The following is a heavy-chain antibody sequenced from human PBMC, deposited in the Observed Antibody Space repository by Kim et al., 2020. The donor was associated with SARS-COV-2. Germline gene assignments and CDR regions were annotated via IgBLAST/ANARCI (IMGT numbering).Heavy chain of an antibody. V-gene: IGHV3-30*18. CDR3: AKGPGYKQLLGYFDY. D-gene: IGHD2-2*01. CDR1: GFTFSSYG. J-gene: IGHJ4*02. Sequence: GGSLRLSCAASGFTFSSYGMHWVRQAPGKGLEWVAVISYDGSNKYYADSVKGRFTISRDNSKNTLYLQMNSLRAEDTAVYYCAKGPGYKQLLGYFDYWGQGTLVTVSS. CDR2: ISYDGSNK.